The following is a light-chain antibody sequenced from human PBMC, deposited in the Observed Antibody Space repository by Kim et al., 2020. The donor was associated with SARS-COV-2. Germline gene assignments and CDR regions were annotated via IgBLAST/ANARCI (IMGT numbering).Light chain of an antibody. J-gene: IGLJ3*02. CDR3: EAWDDRRNGGV. CDR1: RAKKGKKR. Sequence: KRAKKGKKRVDWEQQKPGAAPKGVIIRKNERPSGGRERVCGSRSGNGATLTISRIRAEDEAKYDCEAWDDRRNGGVFGGGTKLTVL. V-gene: IGLV1-47*01. CDR2: RKN.